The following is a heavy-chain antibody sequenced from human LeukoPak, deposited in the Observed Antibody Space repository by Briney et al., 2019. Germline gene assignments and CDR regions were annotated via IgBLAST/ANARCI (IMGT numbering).Heavy chain of an antibody. Sequence: PSETLSLTCTVSGGSISSYYWGWIRQPPGKGLEWIGYIYYSGSTNYNPSLKSRVTISVDTSKNQFSLKLSSVTAADTAVYYCARESTYYDSSGSYAFDIWGQGTMVTVSS. D-gene: IGHD3-22*01. J-gene: IGHJ3*02. CDR1: GGSISSYY. V-gene: IGHV4-59*01. CDR2: IYYSGST. CDR3: ARESTYYDSSGSYAFDI.